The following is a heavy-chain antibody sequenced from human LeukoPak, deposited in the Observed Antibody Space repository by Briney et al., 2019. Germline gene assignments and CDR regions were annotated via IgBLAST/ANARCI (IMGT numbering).Heavy chain of an antibody. V-gene: IGHV4-39*07. CDR3: ARDRHIVLMVYAIFDY. CDR2: IYYSGST. Sequence: SETLSLTCTVSGGSISSSSCYWGWIRQPPGKGLEWIGSIYYSGSTYYNPSLKSRVTISVDTSKNQFSLRLSSVTAADTAVYYCARDRHIVLMVYAIFDYWGQGTLVTVSS. D-gene: IGHD2-8*01. CDR1: GGSISSSSCY. J-gene: IGHJ4*02.